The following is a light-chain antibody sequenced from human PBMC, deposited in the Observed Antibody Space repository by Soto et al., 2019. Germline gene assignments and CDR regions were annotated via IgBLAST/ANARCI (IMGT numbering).Light chain of an antibody. CDR1: QDISSY. V-gene: IGKV1-33*01. CDR3: QQYETLPLS. CDR2: DAS. Sequence: DVQMTQSPSPLSASVGDRVTITCQASQDISSYLNWYQHKPGKPPKLLINDASNLEAGVPSRFSGSGSGTDFAFTITSLQPEDVATYYCQQYETLPLSFGPGTKVEVK. J-gene: IGKJ3*01.